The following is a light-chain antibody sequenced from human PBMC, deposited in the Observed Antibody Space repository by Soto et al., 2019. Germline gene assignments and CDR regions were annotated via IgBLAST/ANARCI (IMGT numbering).Light chain of an antibody. J-gene: IGKJ1*01. V-gene: IGKV3-15*01. CDR2: GAF. CDR1: QSVSSN. CDR3: QQYSYYRT. Sequence: EIVMTQSPATLSVSPGERATLSCRASQSVSSNLAWYQQKPGQAPRVLIYGAFTRATGIPARFSGSGSGTEFTLTISSLQPEDVAAYYCQQYSYYRTFGQGTKVDI.